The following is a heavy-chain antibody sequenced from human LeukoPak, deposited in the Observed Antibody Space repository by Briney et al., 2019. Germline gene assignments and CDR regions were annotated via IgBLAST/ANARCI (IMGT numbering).Heavy chain of an antibody. Sequence: GASVKVSCKASGYTFTNYDINWVRQATGQGLEWMGWVNPDSGNTGYAQKFQGRVTMTRDMSTSTVHMELSSLRSEDTAVYYCAREGVVQLWFDYWGQGTLVTVSS. D-gene: IGHD5-18*01. V-gene: IGHV1-8*01. CDR2: VNPDSGNT. CDR3: AREGVVQLWFDY. J-gene: IGHJ4*02. CDR1: GYTFTNYD.